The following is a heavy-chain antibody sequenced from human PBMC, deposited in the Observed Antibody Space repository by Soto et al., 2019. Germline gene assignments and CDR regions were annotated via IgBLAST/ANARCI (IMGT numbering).Heavy chain of an antibody. CDR2: IWYDGRDK. V-gene: IGHV3-33*01. Sequence: QVQLVESGGGVVQPGRSLRLSCAASGFTFSSYGMHWVRQAPGKGLEWVAVIWYDGRDKYYADSVKGRFTIARDNSKKPLYLQMNGLRAEDTAVYYCARATYGDHIDYWGQGTLVTLS. D-gene: IGHD4-17*01. J-gene: IGHJ4*02. CDR3: ARATYGDHIDY. CDR1: GFTFSSYG.